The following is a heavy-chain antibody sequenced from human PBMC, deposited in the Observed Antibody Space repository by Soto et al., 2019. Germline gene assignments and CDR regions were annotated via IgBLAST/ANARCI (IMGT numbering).Heavy chain of an antibody. J-gene: IGHJ4*02. CDR2: IYNIGTT. Sequence: EVLLVETGGGLVQPGGSLRLSCAASGFTVSSHYMTWVRQAPGKGLEWGSIIYNIGTTYYADSVKSRFTISRDNSKNTLYLQMNSRRAEDTAVYYCARAGGYCSTTSCYYFDYWGQGTLVTVSS. D-gene: IGHD2-2*01. V-gene: IGHV3-53*02. CDR3: ARAGGYCSTTSCYYFDY. CDR1: GFTVSSHY.